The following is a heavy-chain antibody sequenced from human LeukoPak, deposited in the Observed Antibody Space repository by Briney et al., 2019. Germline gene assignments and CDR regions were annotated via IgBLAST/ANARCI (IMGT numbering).Heavy chain of an antibody. CDR2: IIPILGIA. J-gene: IGHJ4*02. D-gene: IGHD6-19*01. Sequence: GASVKVSCKASGGTFSSYAISWVRQAPGQGLEWMGRIIPILGIANYAQKFQGRVTITADKSTSTAYMELRSLRSDDTAVYYCAREIAVASYYFDYWGQGTLVTVSS. CDR1: GGTFSSYA. CDR3: AREIAVASYYFDY. V-gene: IGHV1-69*04.